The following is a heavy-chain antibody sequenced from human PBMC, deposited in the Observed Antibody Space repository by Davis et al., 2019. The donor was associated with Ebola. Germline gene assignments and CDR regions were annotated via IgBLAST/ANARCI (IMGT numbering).Heavy chain of an antibody. D-gene: IGHD1-26*01. CDR1: GYTFTGYY. V-gene: IGHV1-69*13. Sequence: SVKASCKASGYTFTGYYMHWVRQAPGQGLEWMGVITPIFSTTDYAQKFQGRVTITAEESTTTAYMELSSLTSDDTAVYYCTRVGATGVYWGQGTLVTVSS. J-gene: IGHJ4*02. CDR3: TRVGATGVY. CDR2: ITPIFSTT.